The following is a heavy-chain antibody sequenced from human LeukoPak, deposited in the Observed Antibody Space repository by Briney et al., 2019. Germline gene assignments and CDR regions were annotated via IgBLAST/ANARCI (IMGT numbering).Heavy chain of an antibody. CDR3: ARGGVYYDFWSGYHDAFDI. CDR1: GFTFSSYA. Sequence: GGSLRLSCAASGFTFSSYAMSWVRQAPGKGLEWVSAISGSGGSTYYADSVKGRFSISRDNSKNTLYLQMNSLRADDTAVYYCARGGVYYDFWSGYHDAFDIWGQGTMVTVSS. J-gene: IGHJ3*02. CDR2: ISGSGGST. D-gene: IGHD3-3*01. V-gene: IGHV3-23*01.